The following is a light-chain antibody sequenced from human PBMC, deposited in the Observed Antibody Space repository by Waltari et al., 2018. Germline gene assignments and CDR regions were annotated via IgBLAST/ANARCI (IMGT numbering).Light chain of an antibody. CDR3: SSYAGSNNLI. CDR1: SSDVGGYNY. CDR2: EVS. Sequence: QSALTQPPSASGSPGQSVPISCTGTSSDVGGYNYVSWYQQHPGKAPKLMIYEVSKRPSGVPDCFSGSKSGNTASLTVSGLQAEDEADYYCSSYAGSNNLIFGGGTKLTVL. J-gene: IGLJ2*01. V-gene: IGLV2-8*01.